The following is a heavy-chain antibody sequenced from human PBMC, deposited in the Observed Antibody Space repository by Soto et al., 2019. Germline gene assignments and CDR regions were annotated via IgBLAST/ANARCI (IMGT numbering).Heavy chain of an antibody. J-gene: IGHJ4*02. CDR1: GFTFSSYA. D-gene: IGHD6-19*01. CDR3: ASLVAGTVGDY. CDR2: ISYDGSNK. V-gene: IGHV3-30-3*01. Sequence: GSLRLSCAASGFTFSSYAMHWVRQAPGKGLEWVAVISYDGSNKYYADSVKGRFTISRDNSKNTLYLQMNSLRAEDTAVYYCASLVAGTVGDYWGQGTLVTVSS.